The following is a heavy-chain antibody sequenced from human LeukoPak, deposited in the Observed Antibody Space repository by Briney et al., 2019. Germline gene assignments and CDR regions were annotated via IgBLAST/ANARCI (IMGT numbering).Heavy chain of an antibody. V-gene: IGHV4-30-4*08. CDR3: GSLHGSSGYHSVDY. Sequence: SETLSLTCTVSGGSISSADYYWSWIRQPPGKGLEWIGYIYYSGSTYYNPSLKSRLTISLDTSKNQFSLKLSSVTAADTAVYYCGSLHGSSGYHSVDYWGQGTLVTVSS. D-gene: IGHD3-22*01. CDR2: IYYSGST. J-gene: IGHJ4*02. CDR1: GGSISSADYY.